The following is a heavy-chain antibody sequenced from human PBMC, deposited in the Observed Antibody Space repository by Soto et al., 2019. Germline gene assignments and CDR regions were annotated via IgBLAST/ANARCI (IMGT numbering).Heavy chain of an antibody. V-gene: IGHV3-33*08. CDR1: GFTFSSYG. CDR3: ARVPATGAWGYFQH. CDR2: IWYDGSNK. Sequence: QVQLVESGGGVVQPGRSLRLSCAASGFTFSSYGMHWVRQAPGKGLEWVAVIWYDGSNKYYADSVKGRFTISRDNSKNTLYLQMNSLRAEDTAVYYCARVPATGAWGYFQHWGQSTLVTVSS. D-gene: IGHD3-16*01. J-gene: IGHJ1*01.